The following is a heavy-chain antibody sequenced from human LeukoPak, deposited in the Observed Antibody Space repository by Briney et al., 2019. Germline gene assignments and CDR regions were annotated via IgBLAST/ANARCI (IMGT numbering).Heavy chain of an antibody. CDR1: GYTFSSHY. V-gene: IGHV1-46*01. CDR2: INPSGSSA. Sequence: ASVKVSCKASGYTFSSHYMHWVRQAPGQGLEWMGIINPSGSSASYAQKFQGRVTMTRDTSISTAYMELSRLRSDDTAVYYCARLLAYCGGDCYSRDYWGQGTLVTVSS. CDR3: ARLLAYCGGDCYSRDY. J-gene: IGHJ4*02. D-gene: IGHD2-21*02.